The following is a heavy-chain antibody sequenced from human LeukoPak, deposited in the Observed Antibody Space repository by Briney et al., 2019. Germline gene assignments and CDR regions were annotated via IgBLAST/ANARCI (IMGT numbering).Heavy chain of an antibody. CDR3: ARTTYYYDTRGYRHYYFDY. CDR2: VYYNGST. CDR1: GGYISNNY. Sequence: SETLSLTCTISGGYISNNYWNWIRQSPGKGLEWLGYVYYNGSTDYNPSLRSRVSISVDTSKNQFSLKLRSVTAADTAIYHCARTTYYYDTRGYRHYYFDYWGRGTLVTVSS. V-gene: IGHV4-59*01. J-gene: IGHJ4*02. D-gene: IGHD3-22*01.